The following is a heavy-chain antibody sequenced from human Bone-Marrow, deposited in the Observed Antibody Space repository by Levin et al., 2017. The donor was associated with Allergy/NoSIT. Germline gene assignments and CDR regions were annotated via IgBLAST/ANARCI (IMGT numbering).Heavy chain of an antibody. J-gene: IGHJ4*02. Sequence: KISCKASGDTYNKYLISWVRQAPGQGLEWMGGVIPIFGTTHYTQRFQGRLTIAVDEPTRTVYMDLTSLTSEDTALYYCATLYSPNPSWGQGTLVIVSS. CDR3: ATLYSPNPS. V-gene: IGHV1-69*01. CDR2: VIPIFGTT. CDR1: GDTYNKYL. D-gene: IGHD2-21*01.